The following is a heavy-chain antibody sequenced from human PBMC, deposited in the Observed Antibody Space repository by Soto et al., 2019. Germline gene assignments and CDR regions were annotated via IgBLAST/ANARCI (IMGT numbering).Heavy chain of an antibody. V-gene: IGHV1-18*04. CDR1: GYTFTSYG. D-gene: IGHD2-8*01. CDR2: ISAYNGNT. CDR3: ASQPIYCTNGVCSTYYYYYGMDV. J-gene: IGHJ6*02. Sequence: GASVKVSCKASGYTFTSYGISWVRQAPGQGLEWMGWISAYNGNTNYAQKLQGRVTMTTDTSTSTAYMELRSLRSDDTAVYYCASQPIYCTNGVCSTYYYYYGMDVWGQGTTVTVPS.